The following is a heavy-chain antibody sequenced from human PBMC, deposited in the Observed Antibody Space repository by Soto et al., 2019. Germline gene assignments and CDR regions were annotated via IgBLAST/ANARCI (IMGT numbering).Heavy chain of an antibody. CDR1: GGSISSGGYS. D-gene: IGHD1-26*01. CDR2: IYHSGST. Sequence: QLQLQESGSGLVKPSQTLSLTCAVSGGSISSGGYSWSWIRQPPGKGLEWIGYIYHSGSTYYNPSLKSRVTISVDRSKNQFSLKLSSVTAADTAVYYCARGKVLIRGKECYFDYWGQGTLVTVSS. J-gene: IGHJ4*02. V-gene: IGHV4-30-2*01. CDR3: ARGKVLIRGKECYFDY.